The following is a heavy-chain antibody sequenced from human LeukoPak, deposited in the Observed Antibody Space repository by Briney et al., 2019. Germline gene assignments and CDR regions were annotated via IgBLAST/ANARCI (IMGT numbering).Heavy chain of an antibody. CDR3: ARGLLDVVVVAATPGGYYYYYMDV. J-gene: IGHJ6*03. D-gene: IGHD2-15*01. CDR1: GFTFSDYY. V-gene: IGHV3-11*04. Sequence: GGSLRLSCAASGFTFSDYYMSWIRQAPGKGLEWVSYISSSGSTIYYADSVKGRFTISRDNAKNSLYLQMNSLRAEDTAVYYCARGLLDVVVVAATPGGYYYYYMDVWGKGTTVTVSS. CDR2: ISSSGSTI.